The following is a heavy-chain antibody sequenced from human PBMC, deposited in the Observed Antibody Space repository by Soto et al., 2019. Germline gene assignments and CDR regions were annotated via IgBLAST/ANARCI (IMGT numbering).Heavy chain of an antibody. CDR3: ATGLGPNYYYYYMDV. Sequence: SETLSLTSTVSGGSLSTVGYYWRWDQQRPGKGLEWIGYIYYSGSTNYNPSLKSRVTISVDTSKNQLSLKLSSVTAADTAVYYCATGLGPNYYYYYMDVWGKGTTVTVSS. V-gene: IGHV4-61*08. CDR2: IYYSGST. J-gene: IGHJ6*03. CDR1: GGSLSTVGYY. D-gene: IGHD1-26*01.